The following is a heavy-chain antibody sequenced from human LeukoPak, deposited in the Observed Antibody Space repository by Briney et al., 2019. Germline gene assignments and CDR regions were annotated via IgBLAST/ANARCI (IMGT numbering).Heavy chain of an antibody. J-gene: IGHJ4*02. V-gene: IGHV3-23*01. CDR1: GFTFSSYS. CDR3: AKDGLRFLEWLDY. CDR2: ISGSGGST. D-gene: IGHD3-3*01. Sequence: GGSLRLSCAASGFTFSSYSMSWVRQAPGKGLDWVSAISGSGGSTYYADSVKGRFTISRDNSKNTLYLQMNSLRAEDTAVYYCAKDGLRFLEWLDYWGQGALVTVSS.